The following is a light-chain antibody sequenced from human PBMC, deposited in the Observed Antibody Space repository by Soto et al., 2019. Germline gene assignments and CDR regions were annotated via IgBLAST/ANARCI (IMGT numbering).Light chain of an antibody. CDR1: QSVSSY. CDR2: DAS. CDR3: QQYNPSSRT. Sequence: ESVLTQSPATLSLSPGERATLSCRASQSVSSYLAWYQQKPGQAPRLLIYDASNRATGIPARFSGSGSGTDFTLTISSLQPDDFATYYCQQYNPSSRTFGQGTKVDIK. V-gene: IGKV3-11*01. J-gene: IGKJ1*01.